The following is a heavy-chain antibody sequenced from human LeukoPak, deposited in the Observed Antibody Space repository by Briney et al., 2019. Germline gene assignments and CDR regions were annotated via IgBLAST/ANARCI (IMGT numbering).Heavy chain of an antibody. CDR2: IWYDGSNK. Sequence: GGSLRLSCAAPGFTFSSYGMHWVRQAPGKGLEWVAVIWYDGSNKYYADSVKGRFTISRDNSKNTLYLQMNSLRAEDTAVYYCARGFDWPQPFDYWGQGTLVTVSS. V-gene: IGHV3-33*01. CDR3: ARGFDWPQPFDY. D-gene: IGHD3-9*01. J-gene: IGHJ4*02. CDR1: GFTFSSYG.